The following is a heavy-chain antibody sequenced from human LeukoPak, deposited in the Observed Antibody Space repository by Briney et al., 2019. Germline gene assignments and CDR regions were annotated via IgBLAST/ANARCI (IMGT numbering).Heavy chain of an antibody. CDR2: IYYSGST. D-gene: IGHD2-15*01. CDR1: GGSISSSSYY. Sequence: SETLSLTCTVSGGSISSSSYYWGWIRQPPGKGLEWIGSIYYSGSTYYNPSLKSRVTISVDTSKNQFSLKLSSVTAADTAVYYCRGLLPHYYYYYYMDVWGKGTTVTVSS. J-gene: IGHJ6*03. V-gene: IGHV4-39*07. CDR3: RGLLPHYYYYYYMDV.